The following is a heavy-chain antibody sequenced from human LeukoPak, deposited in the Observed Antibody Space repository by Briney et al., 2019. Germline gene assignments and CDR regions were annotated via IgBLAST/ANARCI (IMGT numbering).Heavy chain of an antibody. CDR3: ARGPRTRFDY. Sequence: SETLSLTCTVSGGSISSDYWSWIRQPPGKGLEWIAYIYYSGSTNYNPSLKSQVTISVDTSKNQLSLRLRSVTAADTAVYYCARGPRTRFDYWGQGTLVTVSS. CDR2: IYYSGST. V-gene: IGHV4-59*01. J-gene: IGHJ4*02. D-gene: IGHD1-14*01. CDR1: GGSISSDY.